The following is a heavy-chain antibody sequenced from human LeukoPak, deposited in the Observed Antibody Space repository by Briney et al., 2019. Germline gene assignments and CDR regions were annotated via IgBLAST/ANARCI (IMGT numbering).Heavy chain of an antibody. CDR2: IIPIFGTA. CDR3: ARSTVALGYFDY. V-gene: IGHV1-69*13. Sequence: SVKVSCKASGGTFSSYAISWVRQAPGQGLEWMGGIIPIFGTANYAQKFQGRVTITADESTSTAYMELSNLRSEDTAVYYCARSTVALGYFDYWGQGTLVTVSS. J-gene: IGHJ4*02. D-gene: IGHD4-23*01. CDR1: GGTFSSYA.